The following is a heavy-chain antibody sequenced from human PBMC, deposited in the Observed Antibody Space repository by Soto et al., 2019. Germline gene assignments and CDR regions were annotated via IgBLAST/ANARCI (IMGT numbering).Heavy chain of an antibody. CDR2: ISGSGGST. J-gene: IGHJ3*02. Sequence: PGGSLRLSCAASGFTFSSYAMSWVRQAPGKGLEWVSAISGSGGSTYYADSVKGRFTISRDNSKNTLYLQMNSLRAEDTAVYYCASDYYDSSGPDGAFDIWGQGTMVTVSS. D-gene: IGHD3-22*01. CDR3: ASDYYDSSGPDGAFDI. V-gene: IGHV3-23*01. CDR1: GFTFSSYA.